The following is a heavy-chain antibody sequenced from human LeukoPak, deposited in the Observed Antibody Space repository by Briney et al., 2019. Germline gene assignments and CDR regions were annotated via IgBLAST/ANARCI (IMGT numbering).Heavy chain of an antibody. D-gene: IGHD6-13*01. V-gene: IGHV3-21*01. CDR3: ARRAAAPGPPSDY. J-gene: IGHJ4*02. CDR1: GFTFSDFS. CDR2: ISRSGSYI. Sequence: TGGSLRLSCAASGFTFSDFSMNWVRQAPGKGLEWVSSISRSGSYIYYADSLRGRFIISRDNAKNSLYLQMNSLRVEDTAVYYCARRAAAPGPPSDYWGPGTLVTVSS.